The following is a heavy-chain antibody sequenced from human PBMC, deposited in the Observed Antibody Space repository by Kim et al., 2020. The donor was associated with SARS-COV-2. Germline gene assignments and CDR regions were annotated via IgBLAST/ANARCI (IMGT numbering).Heavy chain of an antibody. V-gene: IGHV3-21*01. CDR2: ISSSSSYI. CDR3: ARVPYDILTGYSSAYFDY. CDR1: GFTFSSYS. J-gene: IGHJ4*02. D-gene: IGHD3-9*01. Sequence: GGSLRLSCAASGFTFSSYSMNWVRQAPGKGLEWVSSISSSSSYIYYADSVKGRFTISRDNAKNSLYLQMNSLRAEDTAVYYCARVPYDILTGYSSAYFDYWGQGTLVTVSS.